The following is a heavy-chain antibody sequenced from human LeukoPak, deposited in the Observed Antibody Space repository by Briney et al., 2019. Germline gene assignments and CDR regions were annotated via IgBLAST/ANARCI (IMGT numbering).Heavy chain of an antibody. V-gene: IGHV1-69*04. D-gene: IGHD2-2*02. J-gene: IGHJ5*02. CDR3: ARDMVPAAIDVVRFGP. Sequence: SSVKVSCKASGGTYSSYTISWVRQAPGQGLEWMGRIIPILGIANYAQKFQGRVTITADKSTSTAYMELSSLRSEDTAVYYCARDMVPAAIDVVRFGPWGQGTLVTVSS. CDR2: IIPILGIA. CDR1: GGTYSSYT.